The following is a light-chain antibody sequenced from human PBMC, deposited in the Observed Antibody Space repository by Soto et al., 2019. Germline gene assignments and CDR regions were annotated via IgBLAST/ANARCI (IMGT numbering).Light chain of an antibody. CDR1: SSNIGTNR. CDR3: AAWDESVGL. V-gene: IGLV1-44*01. Sequence: QSVLTQPPSASGTPGQRVTISCSGGSSNIGTNRVRWYQQLPGTAPKVLIYNDHERPSEVPDRFSGAKSGTSACLASSGLQCDDEADYYCAAWDESVGLFGGGTQLNVL. J-gene: IGLJ3*02. CDR2: NDH.